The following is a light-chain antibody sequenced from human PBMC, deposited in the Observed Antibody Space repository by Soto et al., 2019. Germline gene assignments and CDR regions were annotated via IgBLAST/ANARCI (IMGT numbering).Light chain of an antibody. CDR3: QQYNDWRT. Sequence: EIVMTQSPATLSVSPGERATLSCRASQSVGTNLAWYHQKPGQAPSLLIYGASTRATGIPGRFSGSGSGTEFTLTITSLQSEDFGVYYGQQYNDWRTFGQGTKVEIK. V-gene: IGKV3-15*01. CDR1: QSVGTN. J-gene: IGKJ1*01. CDR2: GAS.